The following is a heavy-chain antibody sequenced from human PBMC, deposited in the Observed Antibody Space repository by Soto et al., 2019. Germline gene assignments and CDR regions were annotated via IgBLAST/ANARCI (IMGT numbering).Heavy chain of an antibody. CDR1: GGSISSGGYY. D-gene: IGHD5-12*01. CDR3: ARGVREMANLDY. J-gene: IGHJ4*02. V-gene: IGHV4-31*03. CDR2: INHSGST. Sequence: SETLSLTCTVSGGSISSGGYYWSWIRQHPGKGLEWIGYINHSGSTNYNPSLKSRVTISVDTSKNQFSLKLSSVTAADTAVYYCARGVREMANLDYWGQGTLVTVSS.